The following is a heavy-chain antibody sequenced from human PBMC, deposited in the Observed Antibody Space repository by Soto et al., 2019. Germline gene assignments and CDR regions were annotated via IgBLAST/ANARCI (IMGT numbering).Heavy chain of an antibody. CDR1: GVSISSTNW. Sequence: KPSETLSLTCAVSGVSISSTNWWNWVRQPPGKGLEWIGDIYHSGSTNYNPSLKSRVTISIDKSKNLFSLNLSSVTAADTAVYYCGRYMYSGSYYFDYWGQGTLVTVSS. D-gene: IGHD1-26*01. CDR3: GRYMYSGSYYFDY. J-gene: IGHJ4*02. V-gene: IGHV4-4*02. CDR2: IYHSGST.